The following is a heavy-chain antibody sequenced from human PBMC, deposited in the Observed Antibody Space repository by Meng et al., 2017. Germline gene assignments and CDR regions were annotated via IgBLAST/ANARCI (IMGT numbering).Heavy chain of an antibody. CDR1: GFTFSSYA. Sequence: GESLKISCAASGFTFSSYAMSWVRQAPGKGLEWVSAISDSGGSTYYADSVKGRFTISRDNSKNTLYLQMNSLRAEDTAVYYCAREYGDYGNYFYYWGQGTLVTVSS. CDR3: AREYGDYGNYFYY. V-gene: IGHV3-23*01. J-gene: IGHJ4*02. D-gene: IGHD4-17*01. CDR2: ISDSGGST.